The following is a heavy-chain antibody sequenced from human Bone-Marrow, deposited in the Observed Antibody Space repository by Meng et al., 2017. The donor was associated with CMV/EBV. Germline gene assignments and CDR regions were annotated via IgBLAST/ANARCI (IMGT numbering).Heavy chain of an antibody. Sequence: SETLSLTCTVSGGSISSSSYYWGWNRQPPGKGLEWIGSIYYSGSTYYNPSLKSRVTISVDSSKNQFPLKLSSVTAADTAVYYCARGDCSSSSCYPYYGMDVWGQGTMVTVSS. CDR3: ARGDCSSSSCYPYYGMDV. J-gene: IGHJ6*01. D-gene: IGHD2-2*01. CDR2: IYYSGST. V-gene: IGHV4-39*06. CDR1: GGSISSSSYY.